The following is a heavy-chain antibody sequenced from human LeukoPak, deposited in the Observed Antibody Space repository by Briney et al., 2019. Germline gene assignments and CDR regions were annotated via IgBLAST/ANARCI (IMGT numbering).Heavy chain of an antibody. J-gene: IGHJ4*02. CDR3: ARLRRAGWLEYYFDY. CDR2: MYCSGST. Sequence: PSETLSLTCTVPGGSISSYYWSWIRQPPGKGLEWIGYMYCSGSTNYNPSLKSRVTISVDTSKNQFSLKLSSVTAADTAVYYCARLRRAGWLEYYFDYWGQGTLVTVSS. D-gene: IGHD6-19*01. V-gene: IGHV4-59*01. CDR1: GGSISSYY.